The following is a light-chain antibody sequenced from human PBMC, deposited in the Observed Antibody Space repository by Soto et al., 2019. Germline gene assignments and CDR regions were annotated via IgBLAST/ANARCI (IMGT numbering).Light chain of an antibody. V-gene: IGKV3-15*01. CDR1: QSVSS. Sequence: ETVMTQSPATLSVSPGERATLSCRASQSVSSIAWYQQKPGQPPRLLIYGASRRATNIPARFSGGGSDTEFTLTISTLQSEDFAVYYCQYYDNWRLSFGGGTKVDIK. CDR3: QYYDNWRLS. CDR2: GAS. J-gene: IGKJ4*01.